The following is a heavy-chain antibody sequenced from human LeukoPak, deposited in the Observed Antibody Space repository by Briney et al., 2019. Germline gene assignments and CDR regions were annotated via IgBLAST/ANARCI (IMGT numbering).Heavy chain of an antibody. D-gene: IGHD3-3*01. CDR3: AKPPREYYDFWSGYRYVDAFDI. J-gene: IGHJ3*02. CDR1: GFTFSSYS. Sequence: PGGSLRLSCAASGFTFSSYSMNWVRQAPGKGLEWVSSISSSSSYIYYADSVKGRFTISRDNAKNSLYLQMNSLRAEDTAVYYCAKPPREYYDFWSGYRYVDAFDIWGQGTMVTVSS. V-gene: IGHV3-21*01. CDR2: ISSSSSYI.